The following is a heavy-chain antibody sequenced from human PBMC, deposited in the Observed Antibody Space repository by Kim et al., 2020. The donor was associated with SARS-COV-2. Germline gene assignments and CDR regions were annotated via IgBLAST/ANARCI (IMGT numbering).Heavy chain of an antibody. CDR2: GNGDT. V-gene: IGHV1-3*01. J-gene: IGHJ4*02. Sequence: GNGDTKSSQKFQGRVTITRDTVTSTVYMELSSLTSEDTAVYYCARGSMATYDYWGQGTLVPVSS. CDR3: ARGSMATYDY. D-gene: IGHD2-8*01.